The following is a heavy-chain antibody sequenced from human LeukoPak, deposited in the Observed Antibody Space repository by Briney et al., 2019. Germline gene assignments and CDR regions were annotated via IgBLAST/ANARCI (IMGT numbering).Heavy chain of an antibody. CDR2: IKSKTDGGTT. D-gene: IGHD3-10*01. CDR3: TTLTTRLWFGELPWSY. Sequence: GGSLRLSCAASGFTFSSYAMSWVRQAPGKGLEWVGRIKSKTDGGTTDYAAPVKGRFTISRDDSKNTLYLQMNSLKTEDTAVYYCTTLTTRLWFGELPWSYWGQGTLVTVSS. V-gene: IGHV3-15*01. CDR1: GFTFSSYA. J-gene: IGHJ4*02.